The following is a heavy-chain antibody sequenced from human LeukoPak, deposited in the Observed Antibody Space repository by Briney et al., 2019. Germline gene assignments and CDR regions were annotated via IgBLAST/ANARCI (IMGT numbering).Heavy chain of an antibody. V-gene: IGHV3-74*01. CDR3: ARDHPMVRGAAGY. D-gene: IGHD3-10*01. CDR2: INSDGSST. Sequence: GGSLRLSXAASGFTFSSYWMHWVRQAPGKGLVWGSRINSDGSSTTYADSVKGRFTISRDNSKNTLYLQMNSLRAEDTAVYYCARDHPMVRGAAGYWGQGTLVTVSS. J-gene: IGHJ4*02. CDR1: GFTFSSYW.